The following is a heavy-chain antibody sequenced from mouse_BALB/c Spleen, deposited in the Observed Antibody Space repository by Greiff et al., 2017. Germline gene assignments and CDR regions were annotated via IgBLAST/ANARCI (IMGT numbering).Heavy chain of an antibody. CDR3: ARCYYGSSYYWYFDV. J-gene: IGHJ1*01. CDR2: ISSGGST. Sequence: EVKVEESGGGLVKPGGSLKLSCAASGFTFSSYAMSWVRQTPEKRLEWVASISSGGSTYYPDSVKGRFTISRDNARNILYLQMSSLRSEDTAMYYCARCYYGSSYYWYFDVWGAGTTVTVSS. D-gene: IGHD1-1*01. V-gene: IGHV5-6-5*01. CDR1: GFTFSSYA.